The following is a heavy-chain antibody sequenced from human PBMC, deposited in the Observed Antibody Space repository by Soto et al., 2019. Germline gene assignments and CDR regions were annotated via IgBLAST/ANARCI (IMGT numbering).Heavy chain of an antibody. CDR2: INHSGST. J-gene: IGHJ6*03. D-gene: IGHD3-3*01. Sequence: SETLSLTCAVYGGSFSGYYWSWIRQPPGKGLEWIGEINHSGSTNYNPSLKSRVTISVDTSKNQFSLKLSSVTAADTAVYYCARVSYYDFWSGTPSIRWYMDVWGKGTTVTVSS. CDR3: ARVSYYDFWSGTPSIRWYMDV. CDR1: GGSFSGYY. V-gene: IGHV4-34*01.